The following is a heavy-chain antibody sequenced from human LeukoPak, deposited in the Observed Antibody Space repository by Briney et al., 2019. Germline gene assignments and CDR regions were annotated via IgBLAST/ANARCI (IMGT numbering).Heavy chain of an antibody. J-gene: IGHJ6*03. D-gene: IGHD3-10*01. CDR1: VYTFTSYD. CDR2: MNPNRVNT. Sequence: ASVKVSCKPSVYTFTSYDINCVRQATGPRREGMGWMNPNRVNTGYAQKSHARVTMTRNTSISTAYIHLSSLRCEDPTLYYCARGPHYGSWSPAEYCYYMHLWGKGTTVTVSS. V-gene: IGHV1-8*01. CDR3: ARGPHYGSWSPAEYCYYMHL.